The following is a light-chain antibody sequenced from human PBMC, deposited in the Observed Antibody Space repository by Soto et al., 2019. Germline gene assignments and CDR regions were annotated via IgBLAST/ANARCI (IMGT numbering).Light chain of an antibody. CDR2: GAS. Sequence: EIVMTQSPATLSVSPGDRATLSCRASQSVSSYLAWYQQTPGQAPRLLIYGASSRATGIPDRFSGSGSGTDFTLTISSLEPEDFAVYYCQQRSIWPWTFGQGTKVDIK. V-gene: IGKV3-11*01. CDR3: QQRSIWPWT. J-gene: IGKJ1*01. CDR1: QSVSSY.